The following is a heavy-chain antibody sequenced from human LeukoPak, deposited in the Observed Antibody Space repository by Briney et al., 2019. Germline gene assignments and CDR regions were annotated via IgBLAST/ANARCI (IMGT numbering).Heavy chain of an antibody. Sequence: GGSLRLSCAASGFPFSSYGMHWVRQAPGKGLEWVAVISYDGSNKYYADSVKGRFTISRDNSKNTLYLQMNSLRAEDTAVYYCAKDQWLFYWGQGTLVTVSS. J-gene: IGHJ4*02. CDR2: ISYDGSNK. D-gene: IGHD6-19*01. CDR1: GFPFSSYG. V-gene: IGHV3-30*18. CDR3: AKDQWLFY.